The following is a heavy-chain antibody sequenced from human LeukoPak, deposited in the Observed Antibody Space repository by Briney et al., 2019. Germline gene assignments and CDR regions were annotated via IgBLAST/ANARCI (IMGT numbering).Heavy chain of an antibody. CDR3: AGHHPRNTVDF. CDR2: INHSGST. V-gene: IGHV4-34*01. CDR1: GGSFSGYY. J-gene: IGHJ4*02. D-gene: IGHD2/OR15-2a*01. Sequence: PSETLSLTCAVYGGSFSGYYWSWIRQPPGKGLEWIGEINHSGSTNYNPSLKSRVTISLDTSKNQFSLKLSSVTAADTAVYYCAGHHPRNTVDFWGQGTLVTVSS.